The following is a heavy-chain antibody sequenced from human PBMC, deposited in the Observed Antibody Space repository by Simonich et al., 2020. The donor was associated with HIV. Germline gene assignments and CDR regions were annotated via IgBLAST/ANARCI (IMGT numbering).Heavy chain of an antibody. J-gene: IGHJ4*02. V-gene: IGHV1-18*01. Sequence: QVQLVQSGAEVKKPGASVKVSCKASGYTFISYGISWVRQAPGQGLEWMGWISAYNGNTNYAKKLQGRVTMTTDTSTSTVYMELRSLRSDDTAVYYCARDRMGVRGSYSYFDYWGQGTLVTVSS. D-gene: IGHD1-26*01. CDR3: ARDRMGVRGSYSYFDY. CDR1: GYTFISYG. CDR2: ISAYNGNT.